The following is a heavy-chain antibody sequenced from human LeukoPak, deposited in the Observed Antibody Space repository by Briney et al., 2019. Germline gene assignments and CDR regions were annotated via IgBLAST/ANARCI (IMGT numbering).Heavy chain of an antibody. D-gene: IGHD3-16*01. J-gene: IGHJ5*02. Sequence: GGSLRLSCAVSGFTFSLYWMTWVRQSPGKGLEWVADINPDGSQKYSVDSVKGRFTISRDNAKNSLFLQMNSLRAEDTAVYYCVRQMIRFWFDPWGQGTLVTVSS. CDR1: GFTFSLYW. CDR3: VRQMIRFWFDP. V-gene: IGHV3-7*01. CDR2: INPDGSQK.